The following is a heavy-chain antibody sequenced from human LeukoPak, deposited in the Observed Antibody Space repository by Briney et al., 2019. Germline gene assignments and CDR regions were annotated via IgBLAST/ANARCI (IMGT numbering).Heavy chain of an antibody. V-gene: IGHV3-7*01. J-gene: IGHJ6*04. CDR3: AELGITMIGGV. CDR2: IKQDGSEK. D-gene: IGHD3-10*02. CDR1: GFTFSSYW. Sequence: GGSLRLSCAASGFTFSSYWMTWVRQAPGKGLEWVATIKQDGSEKYYVDSVKGRFTISRDNAKNSLYLQLNSLKAEDTAVYYCAELGITMIGGVWGKGTTVTISS.